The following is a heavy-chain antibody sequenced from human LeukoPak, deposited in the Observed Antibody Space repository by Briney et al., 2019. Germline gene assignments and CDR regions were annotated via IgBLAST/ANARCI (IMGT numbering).Heavy chain of an antibody. J-gene: IGHJ4*02. CDR2: IKEDGSWK. D-gene: IGHD6-19*01. CDR3: ARDRGWYHADS. Sequence: GGSLRLSCAASGFTFSSSWMGWARQAPGKGLEWVANIKEDGSWKHYAVSVQGRFTISRDNAKNSLYLQMNSLRAEDTAVYYCARDRGWYHADSWGQGTLITASS. CDR1: GFTFSSSW. V-gene: IGHV3-7*01.